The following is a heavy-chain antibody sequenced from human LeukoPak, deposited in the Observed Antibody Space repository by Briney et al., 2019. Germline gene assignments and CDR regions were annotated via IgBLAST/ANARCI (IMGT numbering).Heavy chain of an antibody. J-gene: IGHJ5*02. D-gene: IGHD3-10*01. CDR3: ARDVGIEYYGSGSYPPYNWFDP. CDR1: GGSISNYY. V-gene: IGHV4-4*08. Sequence: SETLSLTCTVSGGSISNYYWGWIRQPPGEGLEWIGRIYTSGSTNYNPSLKSRVTISVDTSKNQFSLKLSSVTAADTAVYYCARDVGIEYYGSGSYPPYNWFDPWGQGTLVTVSS. CDR2: IYTSGST.